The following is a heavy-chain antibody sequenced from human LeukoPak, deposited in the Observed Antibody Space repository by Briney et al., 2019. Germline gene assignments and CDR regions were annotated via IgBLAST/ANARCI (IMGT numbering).Heavy chain of an antibody. Sequence: SETLSLTCVVSGGFISRSNWWSWVRQPPGKGLEWIGDVFHRGTTNYNPSLSSRVTLSVDKSRNQFSLQLTSVTAADTAVYYCARFQRGSYDSRNYVNGFDIWGQGTMVSV. CDR1: GGFISRSNW. CDR3: ARFQRGSYDSRNYVNGFDI. CDR2: VFHRGTT. D-gene: IGHD3-22*01. J-gene: IGHJ3*02. V-gene: IGHV4-4*02.